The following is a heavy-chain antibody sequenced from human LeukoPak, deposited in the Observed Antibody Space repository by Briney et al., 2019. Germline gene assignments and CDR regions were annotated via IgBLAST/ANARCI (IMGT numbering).Heavy chain of an antibody. Sequence: GGSLRLSCAASGFTFSSYAMSWVRQAPGKGLEWVSAISGSGGSTYYADSVKGRFTISRDNSKNTLYLQMNSLRAEDTAVYYCAKEGNHYYGSGSYPFDYWGQGTLVTVSS. D-gene: IGHD3-10*01. CDR1: GFTFSSYA. CDR3: AKEGNHYYGSGSYPFDY. J-gene: IGHJ4*02. V-gene: IGHV3-23*01. CDR2: ISGSGGST.